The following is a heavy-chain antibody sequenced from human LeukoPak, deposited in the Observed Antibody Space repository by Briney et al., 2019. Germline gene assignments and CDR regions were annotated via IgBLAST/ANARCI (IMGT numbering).Heavy chain of an antibody. CDR3: ARVYYDSSGKPFDY. Sequence: ASVKVSCKASGYTFTSYGISWVRQAPGQGLEWMGWISAYNGNTNYAQKLQGRVTMTTDTSTSTAYMELRGLRSDDTAVYYCARVYYDSSGKPFDYWGQGTLVTVSS. V-gene: IGHV1-18*01. CDR1: GYTFTSYG. CDR2: ISAYNGNT. J-gene: IGHJ4*02. D-gene: IGHD3-22*01.